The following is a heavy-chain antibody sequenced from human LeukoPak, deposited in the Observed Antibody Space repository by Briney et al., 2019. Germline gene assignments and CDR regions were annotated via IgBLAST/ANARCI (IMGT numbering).Heavy chain of an antibody. CDR3: ARDGKSGYDLGGAPY. J-gene: IGHJ4*02. V-gene: IGHV3-33*01. D-gene: IGHD5-12*01. CDR2: DGSNK. Sequence: DGSNKYYADSVKGRFTISRDNSKNTLYLQMNSLRAEDTAVYYCARDGKSGYDLGGAPYWGQGTLVTVSS.